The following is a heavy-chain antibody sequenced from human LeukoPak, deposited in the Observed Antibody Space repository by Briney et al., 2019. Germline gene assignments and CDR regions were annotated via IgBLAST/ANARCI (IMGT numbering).Heavy chain of an antibody. CDR1: GASINIYY. CDR3: ARERNAFDI. J-gene: IGHJ3*02. CDR2: INHSGST. Sequence: SETLSLTCTVSGASINIYYWNWIRQTPEKGLEWIGEINHSGSTNYNPSLKSRVTISVDTSKNQFSLKLSSVTAADTAVYYCARERNAFDIWGQGTMVTVSS. V-gene: IGHV4-34*01. D-gene: IGHD5-24*01.